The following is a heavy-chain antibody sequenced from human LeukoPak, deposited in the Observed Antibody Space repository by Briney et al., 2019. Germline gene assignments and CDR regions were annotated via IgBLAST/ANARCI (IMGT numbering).Heavy chain of an antibody. Sequence: PGESLRLSCAASGFTLSSYDMHWVRQATGKGLEWVSAIGTAGDTYYPGSVKGRFTISRENAKNSLYLQMNSLRAGDTAVYYCARGSYCSSTSCYTPRGLDYWGQGTLVTASS. CDR2: IGTAGDT. CDR3: ARGSYCSSTSCYTPRGLDY. J-gene: IGHJ4*02. D-gene: IGHD2-2*02. V-gene: IGHV3-13*01. CDR1: GFTLSSYD.